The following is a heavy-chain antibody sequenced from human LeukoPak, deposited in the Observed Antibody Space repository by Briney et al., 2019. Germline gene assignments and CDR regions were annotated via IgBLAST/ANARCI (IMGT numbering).Heavy chain of an antibody. D-gene: IGHD2-2*02. CDR1: GGSFSGYY. CDR2: IYYSWST. J-gene: IGHJ6*02. CDR3: AKHQCSSTRCYSFYYYGMDV. V-gene: IGHV4-34*01. Sequence: SETLSLTCGVYGGSFSGYYWSWIRQPPGKGLEWIGSIYYSWSTYYNPSLKSRVTISVDTSKNQFSLNLSSVTAADTAVYYCAKHQCSSTRCYSFYYYGMDVWGQGTTVTVSS.